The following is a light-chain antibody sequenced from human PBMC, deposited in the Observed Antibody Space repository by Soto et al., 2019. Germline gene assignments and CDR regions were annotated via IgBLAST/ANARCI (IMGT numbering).Light chain of an antibody. CDR2: GAS. Sequence: EIVLTQSPATLSLSPGERATLSCRASQSLSSINLAWFQQKPGQAPRLLISGASNRATGIPDRFSGSGSGTDFTLTISRLEPEDFAVYYCGQFVSAPPRTFGQGTKVDIK. V-gene: IGKV3-20*01. J-gene: IGKJ1*01. CDR3: GQFVSAPPRT. CDR1: QSLSSIN.